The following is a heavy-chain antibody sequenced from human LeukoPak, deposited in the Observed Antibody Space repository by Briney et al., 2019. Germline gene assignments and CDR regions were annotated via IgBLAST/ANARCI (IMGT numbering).Heavy chain of an antibody. Sequence: PSETLSLTCAVYGGSFSGYYWSWIRQHPGKGLEWIGYIYYSGSTYYNPSLKSRVTISVDTSKNQFSLKLSSVTAADTAVYYCAREVPAAIDNWFDPWGQGTLVTVSS. J-gene: IGHJ5*02. D-gene: IGHD2-2*01. CDR2: IYYSGST. V-gene: IGHV4-31*11. CDR1: GGSFSGYY. CDR3: AREVPAAIDNWFDP.